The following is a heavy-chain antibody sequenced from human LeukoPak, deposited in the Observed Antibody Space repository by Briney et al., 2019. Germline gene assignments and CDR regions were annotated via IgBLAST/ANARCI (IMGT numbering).Heavy chain of an antibody. J-gene: IGHJ4*02. CDR1: GYSFTSYW. CDR3: ARRARRYSYGDFDY. V-gene: IGHV5-51*01. Sequence: GEALKISCKASGYSFTSYWIDWVRQMPGKGLEWMGSIYPGDSDTRYNPSFQGQVTISADKSISTAYLQWSSLKASDTAMYYCARRARRYSYGDFDYWGQGTLVTVSS. CDR2: IYPGDSDT. D-gene: IGHD5-18*01.